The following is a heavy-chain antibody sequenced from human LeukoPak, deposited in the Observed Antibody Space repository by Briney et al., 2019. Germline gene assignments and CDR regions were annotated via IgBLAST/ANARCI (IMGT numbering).Heavy chain of an antibody. V-gene: IGHV3-23*01. CDR2: ISGGGIST. Sequence: GGSLRLSCAASGFTFSSYAMSWVRQAPGKGLEWVSGISGGGISTYYADSVKGRFTISRDNSKNTLYLQMNSLGAEDTAVYYCAKDRSVPAASYDYWGQGTLVSVSS. CDR3: AKDRSVPAASYDY. D-gene: IGHD2-2*01. CDR1: GFTFSSYA. J-gene: IGHJ4*02.